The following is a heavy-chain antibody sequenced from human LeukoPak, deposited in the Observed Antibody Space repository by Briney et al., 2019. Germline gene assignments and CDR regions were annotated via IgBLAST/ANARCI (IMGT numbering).Heavy chain of an antibody. CDR3: ARSNPDRNALDL. CDR1: GFNLNSYL. J-gene: IGHJ3*01. D-gene: IGHD4-11*01. V-gene: IGHV3-7*01. Sequence: GRSLRLSCAASGFNLNSYLMSWVRQAPGRGLEWVANINKDGSEENYLDSVKGRFTVSRDNAKNSLHLQMNSLRGEDTAVYYCARSNPDRNALDLWGQGTMVTISS. CDR2: INKDGSEE.